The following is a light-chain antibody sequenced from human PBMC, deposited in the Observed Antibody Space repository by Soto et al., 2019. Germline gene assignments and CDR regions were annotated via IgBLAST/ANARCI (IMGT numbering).Light chain of an antibody. CDR3: QTWGTAIHDVV. V-gene: IGLV4-69*01. CDR2: LNSDGSH. J-gene: IGLJ2*01. Sequence: QPVLTQSPSASASLGASVKLTCTLSSGHSSYAIAWHQQQPDKGPRYLMKLNSDGSHNKGDGIPDRFSGSSSGAERHLTIPLLQSEDEADYYCQTWGTAIHDVVFGGGTKLTVL. CDR1: SGHSSYA.